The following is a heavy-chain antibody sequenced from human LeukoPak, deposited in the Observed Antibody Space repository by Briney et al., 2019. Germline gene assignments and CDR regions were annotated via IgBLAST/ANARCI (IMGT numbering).Heavy chain of an antibody. D-gene: IGHD5-18*01. CDR3: ARDLPLDTANDAFDI. CDR2: IYYSGST. CDR1: GGSISSSSYY. V-gene: IGHV4-39*07. Sequence: PSETLSLTCTVSGGSISSSSYYWGWNRQPPGNGLEWIGSIYYSGSTYYNPSLKSRVTISVDTSKNQFSLKLSSVTAADTAVYYCARDLPLDTANDAFDIWGQGTMVTVSS. J-gene: IGHJ3*02.